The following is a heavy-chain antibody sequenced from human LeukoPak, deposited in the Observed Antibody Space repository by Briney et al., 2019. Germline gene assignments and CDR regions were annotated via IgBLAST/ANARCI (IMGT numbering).Heavy chain of an antibody. CDR2: INPNSGGT. CDR1: EYTFIGYY. J-gene: IGHJ1*01. D-gene: IGHD6-19*01. CDR3: ARAQYGSGWNRFQH. V-gene: IGHV1-2*02. Sequence: ASVKVSCKASEYTFIGYYLHWVRQAPGQGLEWMGWINPNSGGTNYAQKFQGRVTMTRDTSISTAYMELSRLRSDDTAVYYCARAQYGSGWNRFQHWGQGILVTVSS.